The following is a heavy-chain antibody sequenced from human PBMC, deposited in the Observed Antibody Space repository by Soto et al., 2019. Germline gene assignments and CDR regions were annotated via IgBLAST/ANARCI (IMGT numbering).Heavy chain of an antibody. D-gene: IGHD6-13*01. V-gene: IGHV1-69*04. CDR1: GDKFSSYT. J-gene: IGHJ6*03. CDR2: IVSFAGVP. Sequence: QVQMVHSGAEVRNPGSSVKVSCKASGDKFSSYTISWVRQATGQGLEWMGRIVSFAGVPIYPQIFQGSITISADSSSSTAYMDLTSLTSDDTAVYYCAREPSIAAVGIPLYAYYYVDVWGEGTAGTVSS. CDR3: AREPSIAAVGIPLYAYYYVDV.